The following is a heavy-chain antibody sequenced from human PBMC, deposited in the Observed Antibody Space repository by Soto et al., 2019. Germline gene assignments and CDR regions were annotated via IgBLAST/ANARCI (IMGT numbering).Heavy chain of an antibody. CDR1: GFTFSSYG. J-gene: IGHJ4*02. CDR3: AKTPVKQLASAKLYYFDY. Sequence: GGSLRLSCAASGFTFSSYGMHWVRQAPGKGLEWVAVISYDGSNKYYADSVKGRFTISRDNSKNTLYLQMNSLRAEDTAVYYCAKTPVKQLASAKLYYFDYWGPGTLVTVSS. CDR2: ISYDGSNK. V-gene: IGHV3-30*18. D-gene: IGHD6-13*01.